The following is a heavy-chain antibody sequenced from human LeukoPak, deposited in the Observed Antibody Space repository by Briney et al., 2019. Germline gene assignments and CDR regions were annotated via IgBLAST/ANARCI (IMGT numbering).Heavy chain of an antibody. CDR1: GYTFTSYG. J-gene: IGHJ4*02. V-gene: IGHV1-18*01. CDR2: ISAYNGNT. Sequence: ASVKVSCKASGYTFTSYGISWVRQAPGQGLEWMGWISAYNGNTNYAQKLQGRVTMTTDTSTSTAYMELRSLRSDDTAVYYCARDVITIFGVVILLHDYWGQGTLVTVSS. CDR3: ARDVITIFGVVILLHDY. D-gene: IGHD3-3*01.